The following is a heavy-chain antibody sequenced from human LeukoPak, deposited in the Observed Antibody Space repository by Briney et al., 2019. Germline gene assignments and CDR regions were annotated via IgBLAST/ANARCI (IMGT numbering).Heavy chain of an antibody. J-gene: IGHJ4*02. CDR1: GFTFTSSN. Sequence: GGSLRLSCAASGFTFTSSNMNWVRQAPGKGLEWVSYISSSSSTIYYADSVKGRFTISRDNAKNSLYLQMSSLRDEDTAVYYCARLTTLQAGYWGQGTLVTVSS. V-gene: IGHV3-48*02. CDR3: ARLTTLQAGY. D-gene: IGHD4-11*01. CDR2: ISSSSSTI.